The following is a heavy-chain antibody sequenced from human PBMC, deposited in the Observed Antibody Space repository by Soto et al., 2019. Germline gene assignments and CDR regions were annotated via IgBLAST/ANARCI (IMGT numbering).Heavy chain of an antibody. CDR2: IYHGGTT. CDR1: GDSISSGSY. V-gene: IGHV4-38-2*02. CDR3: ARVHVMVVAGSTFAY. D-gene: IGHD6-19*01. Sequence: SETLSLTCTVSGDSISSGSYWGWIRQPPGEGPEWIASIYHGGTTFYNPSLKSRISISVDTSKNQFSLRLTSVTAADTATYYCARVHVMVVAGSTFAYWGPGTLVTVSS. J-gene: IGHJ4*03.